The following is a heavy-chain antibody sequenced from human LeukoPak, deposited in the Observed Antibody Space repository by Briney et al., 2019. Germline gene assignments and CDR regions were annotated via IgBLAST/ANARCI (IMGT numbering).Heavy chain of an antibody. V-gene: IGHV3-23*01. J-gene: IGHJ4*02. D-gene: IGHD1-26*01. CDR1: GFTFSNYA. Sequence: PGGSLRLSCAASGFTFSNYAMNRVRQAPGMGLEWVSHVSSSGDSTSYTDSVRGRFIISRDNAKNTLYLQMNSLRAEDTAVYFCAKRGGNIGYYALDYWGQGTLVTVSS. CDR3: AKRGGNIGYYALDY. CDR2: VSSSGDST.